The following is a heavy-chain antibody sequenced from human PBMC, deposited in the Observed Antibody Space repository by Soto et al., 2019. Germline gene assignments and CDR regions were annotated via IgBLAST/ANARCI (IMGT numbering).Heavy chain of an antibody. CDR1: GFTFDDYA. V-gene: IGHV3-43D*04. J-gene: IGHJ6*02. CDR3: AKDKTYYYDSSGYRGGSRLRYYYGMDV. Sequence: GWSLRLSCAASGFTFDDYAMHWVRQARGKGLEWVSLISGDGGSTYYADSVKGRFTISRDNSKNSLYLQMNSLRAEDTALYYCAKDKTYYYDSSGYRGGSRLRYYYGMDVWGQGTTVTVSS. D-gene: IGHD3-22*01. CDR2: ISGDGGST.